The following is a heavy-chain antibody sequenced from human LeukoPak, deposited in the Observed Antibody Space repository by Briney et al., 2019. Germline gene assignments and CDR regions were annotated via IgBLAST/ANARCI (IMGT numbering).Heavy chain of an antibody. CDR3: ARDSEASDSDVWSGYYLFDY. CDR2: IIPIFGTA. Sequence: ASVKVSCKASGGTFSSYAISWVRQAPGQGLEWMGGIIPIFGTANYTQKFQGRVTITADESTSTAYMELSSLRSEDTAVYYCARDSEASDSDVWSGYYLFDYWGQGTLVTVSS. V-gene: IGHV1-69*13. J-gene: IGHJ4*02. D-gene: IGHD3-3*01. CDR1: GGTFSSYA.